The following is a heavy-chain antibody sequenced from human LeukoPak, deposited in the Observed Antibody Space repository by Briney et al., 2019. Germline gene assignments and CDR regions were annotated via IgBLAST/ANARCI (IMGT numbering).Heavy chain of an antibody. Sequence: SETLSLTCTVSGGSISSYYWSWIRQPPGKGLEWIGYIYYSGSTNYNPSLKSRVTISVGTSTNQFSLKLSSVTAADTAVYYCARSPYYDILTGYHKGFDYWGQGTLVTVSS. V-gene: IGHV4-59*08. CDR3: ARSPYYDILTGYHKGFDY. CDR2: IYYSGST. D-gene: IGHD3-9*01. J-gene: IGHJ4*02. CDR1: GGSISSYY.